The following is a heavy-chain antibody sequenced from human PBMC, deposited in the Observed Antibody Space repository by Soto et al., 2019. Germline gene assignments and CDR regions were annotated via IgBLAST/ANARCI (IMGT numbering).Heavy chain of an antibody. Sequence: QLQLQESGPGLVKPSETLSLTCTVSGGSISSSSYYWGWIRQPPGKGLEWIGSIYYSGSTYYNPSLKSRVTISVDTSKNQFSLKLSSVTAADTAVYYCARRSCSSTSCYSAYYYYMDVWGKGTTVTVSS. CDR3: ARRSCSSTSCYSAYYYYMDV. CDR2: IYYSGST. CDR1: GGSISSSSYY. V-gene: IGHV4-39*01. D-gene: IGHD2-2*01. J-gene: IGHJ6*03.